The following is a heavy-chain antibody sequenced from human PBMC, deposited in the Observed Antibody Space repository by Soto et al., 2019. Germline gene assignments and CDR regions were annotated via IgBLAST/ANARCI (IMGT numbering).Heavy chain of an antibody. Sequence: GGSLRLSCAASGFTFSSYGMHWVRQAPGKGLEWVAVISYDGSNKYYADSVKGRFTISRDNSKNTLYLQMNSLRAEDTAVYYCAKDAEDILTGYCPDYWGQGTLVTVSS. CDR3: AKDAEDILTGYCPDY. CDR1: GFTFSSYG. V-gene: IGHV3-30*18. CDR2: ISYDGSNK. J-gene: IGHJ4*02. D-gene: IGHD3-9*01.